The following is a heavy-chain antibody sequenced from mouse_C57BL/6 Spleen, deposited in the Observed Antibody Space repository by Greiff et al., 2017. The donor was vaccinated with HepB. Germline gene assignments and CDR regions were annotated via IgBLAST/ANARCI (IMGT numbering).Heavy chain of an antibody. J-gene: IGHJ4*01. V-gene: IGHV3-6*01. CDR1: GYPITSGYY. CDR2: LSYDGSI. CDR3: ARGAMDY. Sequence: EVQLQESGPGLVKPSQSLSLTCSVTGYPITSGYYWNWIRQFPGNKLEWMGYLSYDGSINYNPSLKNRSSITRDTSKNQFFLKLNSVTTEDTATYYGARGAMDYWGQGTSVTVSS.